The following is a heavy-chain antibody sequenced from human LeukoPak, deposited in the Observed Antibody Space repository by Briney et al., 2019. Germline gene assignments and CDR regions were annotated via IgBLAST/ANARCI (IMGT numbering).Heavy chain of an antibody. D-gene: IGHD6-13*01. CDR1: GGSFSGYY. J-gene: IGHJ4*02. V-gene: IGHV4-34*01. CDR3: ARVGVRELVLNFDY. CDR2: INHSGST. Sequence: PSETLSLTCAVYGGSFSGYYWSWIRQPPGKGLEWIGEINHSGSTNYNPSLKGRVTISVDTSKNQFSLRLSSVTAADTAVYYCARVGVRELVLNFDYWGQGTLVTVSS.